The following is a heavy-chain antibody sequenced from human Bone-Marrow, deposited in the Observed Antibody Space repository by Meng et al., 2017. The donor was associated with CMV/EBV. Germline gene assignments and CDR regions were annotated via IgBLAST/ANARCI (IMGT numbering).Heavy chain of an antibody. D-gene: IGHD6-19*01. V-gene: IGHV1-2*02. CDR1: GYTFTGYY. CDR3: ARDSPRSGWYYYYYGMDV. Sequence: ASVKVSCKGSGYTFTGYYMHWVRQAPGQGLEWMGWINPNSGGTNYAQKFQGRVTMTRDTSISTAYMELSRLRSDDTAVYYCARDSPRSGWYYYYYGMDVWGQGTTVTVSS. CDR2: INPNSGGT. J-gene: IGHJ6*02.